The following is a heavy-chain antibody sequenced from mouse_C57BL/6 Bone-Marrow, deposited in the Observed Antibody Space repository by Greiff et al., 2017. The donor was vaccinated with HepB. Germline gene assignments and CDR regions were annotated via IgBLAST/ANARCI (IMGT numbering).Heavy chain of an antibody. J-gene: IGHJ2*01. CDR2: ISSGSSTI. CDR1: GFTFSDYG. Sequence: EVKLVESGGGLVKPGGSLKLSCAASGFTFSDYGMHWVRQAPETGLEWVAYISSGSSTIYYADTVKGRFTISRDNAKNTLFLQMTSLRSEDTAMYYCARRRSLYDGYYDYFDYWGQGTTLTVSS. D-gene: IGHD2-3*01. CDR3: ARRRSLYDGYYDYFDY. V-gene: IGHV5-17*01.